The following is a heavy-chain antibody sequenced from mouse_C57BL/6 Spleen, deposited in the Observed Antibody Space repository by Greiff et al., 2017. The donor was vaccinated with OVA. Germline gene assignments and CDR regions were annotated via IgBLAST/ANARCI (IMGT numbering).Heavy chain of an antibody. Sequence: QVQLQQPGAELVKPGASVKLSCKASGYTFTSYWMQWVKQRPGQGLEWIGEIDPSDSYTNYTQKFKGKATLTVDTSSSTAYMQLSSLTSEDSAVYYCARPYYYGSSYVAYWGQGTLVTVSA. J-gene: IGHJ3*01. CDR1: GYTFTSYW. V-gene: IGHV1-50*01. D-gene: IGHD1-1*01. CDR2: IDPSDSYT. CDR3: ARPYYYGSSYVAY.